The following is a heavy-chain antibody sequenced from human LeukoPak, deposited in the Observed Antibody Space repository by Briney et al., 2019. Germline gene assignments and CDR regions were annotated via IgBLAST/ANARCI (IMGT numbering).Heavy chain of an antibody. J-gene: IGHJ5*02. V-gene: IGHV3-9*01. CDR3: ARDNFGELLP. D-gene: IGHD3-10*01. CDR1: GFTFDDYA. Sequence: GGSLRLSCAASGFTFDDYAMHWVRQAPGKGLEWVSGISWNSGSIGYADSVKGRFTISRDNAKNSLYLQMNSLRAEDTAVYYCARDNFGELLPWGQGTLVTVSS. CDR2: ISWNSGSI.